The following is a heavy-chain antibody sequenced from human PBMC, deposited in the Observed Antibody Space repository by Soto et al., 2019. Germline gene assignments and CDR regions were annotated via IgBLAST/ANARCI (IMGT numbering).Heavy chain of an antibody. CDR2: IKSKIDGGTT. D-gene: IGHD3-16*01. CDR1: GFTFTNAW. Sequence: EVQLVESGGGLVKPGGSLTLSCAASGFTFTNAWMSWVRQASGKGLEWVARIKSKIDGGTTDHAAHVNGRFTISRDDSTDTLYLQMDSLQIEDSAVSYCTTYDYFAANDRIRWAYWGQGALVTVSS. J-gene: IGHJ4*02. V-gene: IGHV3-15*01. CDR3: TTYDYFAANDRIRWAY.